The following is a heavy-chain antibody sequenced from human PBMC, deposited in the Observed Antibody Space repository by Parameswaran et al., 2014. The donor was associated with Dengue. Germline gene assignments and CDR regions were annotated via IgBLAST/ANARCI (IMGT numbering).Heavy chain of an antibody. J-gene: IGHJ3*02. CDR1: GFTFSSSW. V-gene: IGHV3-52*01. CDR3: VRQNCSSTSCYRLELLYYAFDI. D-gene: IGHD2-2*02. CDR2: IKCDGSEK. Sequence: GALRLSCAASGFTFSSSWMHWVCQAPEKGLEWVADIKCDGSEKYYVDSVKGRLTISRDNAKNSLYLQVNSLRAEDMTVYYCVRQNCSSTSCYRLELLYYAFDIWGQGTMVTVSS.